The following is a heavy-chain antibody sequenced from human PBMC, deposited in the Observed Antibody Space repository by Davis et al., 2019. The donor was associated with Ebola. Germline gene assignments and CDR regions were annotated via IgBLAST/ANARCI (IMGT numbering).Heavy chain of an antibody. D-gene: IGHD5-18*01. CDR1: GGSISSDY. V-gene: IGHV4-59*08. CDR3: ARSPTPQLWFLFDF. J-gene: IGHJ4*02. CDR2: LFYSGT. Sequence: SETLSLTCKVFGGSISSDYWSWIRQPPGKGLEWIGYLFYSGTNYDSSLRSRVTISEDTSKNQFSLKLSSVTAADTAVYCCARSPTPQLWFLFDFWGQGTLVTVSS.